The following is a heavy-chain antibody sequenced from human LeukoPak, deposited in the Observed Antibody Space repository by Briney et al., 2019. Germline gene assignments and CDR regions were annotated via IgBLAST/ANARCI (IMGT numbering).Heavy chain of an antibody. V-gene: IGHV4-4*07. CDR2: IYTCGST. CDR3: ARGIPYSGSYFNY. J-gene: IGHJ4*02. CDR1: VGSFSSYY. Sequence: SETLSLTCTVSVGSFSSYYWSWIPQPAGKGLEGFGRIYTCGSTIHNPPLKSRVTMSVDTSKNQFSLNLGSVTAADTAVYYCARGIPYSGSYFNYWGQGTLVTVSS. D-gene: IGHD1-26*01.